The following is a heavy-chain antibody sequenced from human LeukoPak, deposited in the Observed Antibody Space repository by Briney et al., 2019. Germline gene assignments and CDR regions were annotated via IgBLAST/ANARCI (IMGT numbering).Heavy chain of an antibody. D-gene: IGHD3-22*01. CDR3: ARDGHPYYYDSSGYFDY. Sequence: GGSLRLSCAASGFTFSSYVMSWVRQAPGKGLEWVSSISNSGGSTYYADSVKGRFTISRDNSKNTLYLQMNSLRAEDTAVYYCARDGHPYYYDSSGYFDYWGQGTLVTVSS. J-gene: IGHJ4*02. CDR2: ISNSGGST. V-gene: IGHV3-23*01. CDR1: GFTFSSYV.